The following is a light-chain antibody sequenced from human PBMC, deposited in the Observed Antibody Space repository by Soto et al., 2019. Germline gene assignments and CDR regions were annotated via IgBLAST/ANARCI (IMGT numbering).Light chain of an antibody. Sequence: EIVLTQSPAPLSLSPGERATLSCRASRSFASSHLAWYQHRLGQAPRLRIYAASSRATGIPDRFIGSGSGTAVTITISRLEPDDSAVYYCHHYDSSPPYTFGQGTKLEIK. CDR3: HHYDSSPPYT. CDR2: AAS. CDR1: RSFASSH. V-gene: IGKV3-20*01. J-gene: IGKJ2*01.